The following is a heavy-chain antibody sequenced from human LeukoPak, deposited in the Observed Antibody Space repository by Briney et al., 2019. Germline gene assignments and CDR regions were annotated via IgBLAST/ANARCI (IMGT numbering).Heavy chain of an antibody. CDR1: GFTFSSYA. D-gene: IGHD2-21*02. Sequence: GGSLRLSCAASGFTFSSYAMHWVRQAPGKGLEWVAVISYDGSNKYYADSVKGRFTISRDNSKNTLNLQMNSLRAEDTAVYYCARDYCGGDCYAFDIWGQGTMVTVSS. J-gene: IGHJ3*02. V-gene: IGHV3-30-3*01. CDR2: ISYDGSNK. CDR3: ARDYCGGDCYAFDI.